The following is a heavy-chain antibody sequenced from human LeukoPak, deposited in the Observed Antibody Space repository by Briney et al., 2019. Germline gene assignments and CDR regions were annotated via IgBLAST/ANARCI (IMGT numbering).Heavy chain of an antibody. J-gene: IGHJ4*02. CDR2: ITSSSSYI. Sequence: GSLRLSCAASGFTFSSYSMNWVRQAPGEGLEWVSSITSSSSYIYYADSVKGRCTISRDNAKNSLYLQMNSLRAEDTAVYYCARHVVAVGFDYWGQGTLVTVSS. V-gene: IGHV3-21*01. CDR3: ARHVVAVGFDY. CDR1: GFTFSSYS. D-gene: IGHD3-22*01.